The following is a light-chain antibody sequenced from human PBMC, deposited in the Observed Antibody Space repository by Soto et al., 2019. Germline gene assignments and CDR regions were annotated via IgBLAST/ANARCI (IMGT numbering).Light chain of an antibody. CDR1: SSDVGGYNY. V-gene: IGLV2-14*01. CDR2: EVS. J-gene: IGLJ1*01. CDR3: SSYTSSSNPPYV. Sequence: QSALTQPASVSGSPGQSITISCTGTSSDVGGYNYVSWYQQHPGKAPKLMIYEVSNRPSGVSNRFSGSKSGNTASLTISALQAEEEDDYYCSSYTSSSNPPYVFGTGTKLTVL.